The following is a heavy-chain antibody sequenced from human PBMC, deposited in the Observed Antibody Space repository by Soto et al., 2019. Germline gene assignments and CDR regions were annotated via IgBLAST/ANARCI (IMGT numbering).Heavy chain of an antibody. D-gene: IGHD2-2*01. CDR1: GFTFGDYA. V-gene: IGHV3-49*04. CDR2: IRSKAYGGTT. Sequence: GSLRLSCTASGFTFGDYAMSWVRQAPGKGLEWVGFIRSKAYGGTTEYAASVKGRFTISRDDSKSIAYLQMNSLKTEDTAVYYCTGGSRAVWGQGTLVTVSS. J-gene: IGHJ4*02. CDR3: TGGSRAV.